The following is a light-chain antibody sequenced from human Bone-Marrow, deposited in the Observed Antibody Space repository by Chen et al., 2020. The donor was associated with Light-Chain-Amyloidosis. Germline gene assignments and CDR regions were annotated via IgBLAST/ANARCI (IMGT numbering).Light chain of an antibody. J-gene: IGLJ2*01. Sequence: SYVLTHPPSVSVFPGQTPRISSPGDALPTKYAYWYQQKPGQAPVLVIHRDTERPSGISERFSGSSSGTTATLTISGVQAEDEADDHCQSADSSGTYEVIFGGGTKLTVL. CDR1: ALPTKY. CDR2: RDT. V-gene: IGLV3-25*03. CDR3: QSADSSGTYEVI.